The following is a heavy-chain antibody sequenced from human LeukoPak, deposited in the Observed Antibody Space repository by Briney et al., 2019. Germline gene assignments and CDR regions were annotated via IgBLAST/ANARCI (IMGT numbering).Heavy chain of an antibody. CDR3: ARDPVTTVVSPKGYGMDV. J-gene: IGHJ6*02. V-gene: IGHV4-30-4*01. CDR1: GGSISSGDYY. D-gene: IGHD4-23*01. CDR2: IYYSGST. Sequence: SETLSLTCTVSGGSISSGDYYWSWIRQPPGKGLEWIGYIYYSGSTYYNASLKSRLIISVDTSKNQGSLRLSSVTAADTAVYYCARDPVTTVVSPKGYGMDVWGQGTTVTVSS.